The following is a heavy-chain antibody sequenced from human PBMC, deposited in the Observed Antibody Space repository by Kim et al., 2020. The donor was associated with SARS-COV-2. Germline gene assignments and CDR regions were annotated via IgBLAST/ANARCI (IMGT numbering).Heavy chain of an antibody. CDR1: GFTFSSYG. V-gene: IGHV3-33*01. CDR2: IWNDGSNI. J-gene: IGHJ3*02. D-gene: IGHD3-22*01. CDR3: ARDDRPSHGAFAI. Sequence: GGSLRLSCAASGFTFSSYGMNWVRQAPGKGLEWVAVIWNDGSNIYYADSVKGRFTISRDNSKNTLYLQMNSLRADDTAVYYCARDDRPSHGAFAIWGQGT.